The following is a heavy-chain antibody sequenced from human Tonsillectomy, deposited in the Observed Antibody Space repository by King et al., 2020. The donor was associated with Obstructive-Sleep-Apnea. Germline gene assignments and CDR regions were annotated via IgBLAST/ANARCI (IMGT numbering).Heavy chain of an antibody. J-gene: IGHJ5*02. D-gene: IGHD6-19*01. CDR1: VGSISSSSYY. CDR2: IYYSGST. CDR3: ARVPYITGWSGWFDP. Sequence: QLQESGPGLVKPSETLSLTCTVSVGSISSSSYYWGWIRQPPGKGLEWIGSIYYSGSTNYNPSLKIRVTISIDTSKNQFSLKLSSVTAADTAVYYCARVPYITGWSGWFDPWGQGTLVTVSS. V-gene: IGHV4-39*07.